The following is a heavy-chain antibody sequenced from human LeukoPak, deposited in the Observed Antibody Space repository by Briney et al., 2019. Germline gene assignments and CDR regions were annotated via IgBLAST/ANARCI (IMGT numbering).Heavy chain of an antibody. CDR1: GFTFSSYA. Sequence: GGSLRLSCAASGFTFSSYAMHWVRQAPGKGLEWVAVISYDGSNKYYADSVKGRFTISRDNSKNTLYLQMNSLRAEDTAVYYCARDPSRMVVPDSYFDYWGQGTLVTVSS. CDR3: ARDPSRMVVPDSYFDY. D-gene: IGHD2-2*01. J-gene: IGHJ4*02. V-gene: IGHV3-30-3*01. CDR2: ISYDGSNK.